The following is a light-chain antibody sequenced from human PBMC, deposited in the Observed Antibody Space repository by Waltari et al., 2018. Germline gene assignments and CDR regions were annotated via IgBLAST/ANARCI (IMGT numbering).Light chain of an antibody. Sequence: DIVMTQSPTPLPVPPCEPASIPCRSSQSLLHGNGYNYLDWYLQKPGQSPQLLIYLGSNRASGVPDRFSGSGSGTDFTLKISRVEAEDVGVYYCMQALQTPFTFGPGTKVDIK. CDR1: QSLLHGNGYNY. J-gene: IGKJ3*01. CDR2: LGS. V-gene: IGKV2-28*01. CDR3: MQALQTPFT.